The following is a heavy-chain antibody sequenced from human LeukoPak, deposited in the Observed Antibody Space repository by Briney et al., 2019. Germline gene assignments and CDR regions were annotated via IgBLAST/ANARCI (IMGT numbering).Heavy chain of an antibody. CDR1: GYTFTSYG. D-gene: IGHD6-19*01. Sequence: GASVKVSCKASGYTFTSYGISWVRQAPGQGLEWMGWISAYNGNTNYAQKLQGRVTMTTDTSTSTAYMELRSLRSDDTAVYYCARDPSSAVAGTPDYWGQGTPVTVSS. CDR3: ARDPSSAVAGTPDY. V-gene: IGHV1-18*01. J-gene: IGHJ4*02. CDR2: ISAYNGNT.